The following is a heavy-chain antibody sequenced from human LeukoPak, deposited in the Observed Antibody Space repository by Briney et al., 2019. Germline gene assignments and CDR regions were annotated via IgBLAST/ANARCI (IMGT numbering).Heavy chain of an antibody. Sequence: PGGSLRLSCAASGFTFSSYAMSWVRQAPGKGLEWVSAISGSGGSTYYADSVKGRFTISRDNSKNTLYLQMNSLRAEDTAVYYCAKVGDSVVVGTYFDYWGQGTLVTVSS. J-gene: IGHJ4*02. D-gene: IGHD2-15*01. CDR3: AKVGDSVVVGTYFDY. CDR1: GFTFSSYA. V-gene: IGHV3-23*01. CDR2: ISGSGGST.